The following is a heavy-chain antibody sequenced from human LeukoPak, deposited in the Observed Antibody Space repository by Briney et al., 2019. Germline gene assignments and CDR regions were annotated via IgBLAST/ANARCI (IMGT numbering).Heavy chain of an antibody. CDR1: GFTFSSYG. J-gene: IGHJ3*02. D-gene: IGHD6-13*01. CDR2: ISGSGGST. CDR3: AKVFRRGYSSSWSDAFDI. V-gene: IGHV3-23*01. Sequence: PGGSLRLSCAASGFTFSSYGMSWVRQAPGKGLEWVSAISGSGGSTYYADSVKGRFTISRDNSKNTLYLQMNSLRAEDTAVYYCAKVFRRGYSSSWSDAFDIWGQGTMVTVSS.